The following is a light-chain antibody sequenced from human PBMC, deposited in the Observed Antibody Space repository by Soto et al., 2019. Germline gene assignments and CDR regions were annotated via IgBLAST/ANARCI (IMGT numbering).Light chain of an antibody. CDR1: QSVASN. V-gene: IGKV3-15*01. J-gene: IGKJ1*01. CDR2: GAS. CDR3: QQYNNWPWT. Sequence: EIVLTQSPGTLSLSPGERATFSCRASQSVASNLAWYQQKPGQAPRLLIYGASTRATGIPARFSGSGSGTEFTLTISSLQSVDFAVYSCQQYNNWPWTFGQGTKVDIK.